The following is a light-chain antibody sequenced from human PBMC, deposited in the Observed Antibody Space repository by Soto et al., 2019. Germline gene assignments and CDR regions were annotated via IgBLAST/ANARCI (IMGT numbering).Light chain of an antibody. V-gene: IGKV2-30*02. CDR3: MQGTHWPYT. CDR1: QSLVHSDGNTH. Sequence: VVMTQSPLSLPVTLGQPASISCRSTQSLVHSDGNTHLNWFQQRPSQSPRRLICKVSNRESGVTDRFSGSASGTDFPLKISSVEAEDVGVYYLMQGTHWPYTFHQGTKLEIK. CDR2: KVS. J-gene: IGKJ2*01.